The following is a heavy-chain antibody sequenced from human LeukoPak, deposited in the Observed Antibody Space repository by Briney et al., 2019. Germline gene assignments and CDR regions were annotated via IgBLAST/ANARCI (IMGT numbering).Heavy chain of an antibody. Sequence: ASVKVSCKASGYTFTSYYMHWVRQAPGQGLEWMGIINPSGGSTSYAQKFQGRVTMIRDMSTSTVYMELSSLRSEDTAVYYCARGGEHDSSGYDAFDIWGQGTMVTVSS. V-gene: IGHV1-46*01. D-gene: IGHD3-22*01. J-gene: IGHJ3*02. CDR2: INPSGGST. CDR1: GYTFTSYY. CDR3: ARGGEHDSSGYDAFDI.